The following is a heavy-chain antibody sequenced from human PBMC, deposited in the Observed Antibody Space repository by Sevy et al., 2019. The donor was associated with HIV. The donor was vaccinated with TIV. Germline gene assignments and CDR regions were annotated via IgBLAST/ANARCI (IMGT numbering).Heavy chain of an antibody. J-gene: IGHJ4*02. V-gene: IGHV4-4*07. Sequence: SETLSLTCTVSGDSFSSYFWAWIRQPAGKGLEWIGRINTSGSTNYNPSLKSRVTMSVDTSKSQFSLKVTSLTAADTAIYFCARANWVTATNGCSKSYYFDYWGQGSLVTVSS. CDR3: ARANWVTATNGCSKSYYFDY. CDR2: INTSGST. D-gene: IGHD7-27*01. CDR1: GDSFSSYF.